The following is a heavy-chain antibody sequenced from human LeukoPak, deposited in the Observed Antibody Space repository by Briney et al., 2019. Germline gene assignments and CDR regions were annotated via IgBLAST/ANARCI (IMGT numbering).Heavy chain of an antibody. J-gene: IGHJ4*02. CDR2: IIPIFGTA. D-gene: IGHD1-26*01. V-gene: IGHV1-69*13. CDR1: GGTFSSYA. Sequence: GASVKVSCRASGGTFSSYAISWVRQAPGQGLEWMGGIIPIFGTANYAQKFQGRVTITADESTSTAYMELSSLRSEDTAVYYCARDLGAMEPDYWGQGTLVTVSS. CDR3: ARDLGAMEPDY.